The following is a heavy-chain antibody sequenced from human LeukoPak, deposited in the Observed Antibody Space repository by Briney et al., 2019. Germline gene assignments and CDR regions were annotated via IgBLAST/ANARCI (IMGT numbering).Heavy chain of an antibody. V-gene: IGHV4-34*01. CDR1: GGSFSGYY. Sequence: PSETLSLTCAVYGGSFSGYYWSWIRQPPGKGLEWIGEINHSGSTNYNPSLKSRVTISVDTSKNQFSLRLSPVTAADTAVYYCARITIFPPVYYYYGMDVWGQGTTVTVSS. CDR2: INHSGST. D-gene: IGHD3-9*01. J-gene: IGHJ6*02. CDR3: ARITIFPPVYYYYGMDV.